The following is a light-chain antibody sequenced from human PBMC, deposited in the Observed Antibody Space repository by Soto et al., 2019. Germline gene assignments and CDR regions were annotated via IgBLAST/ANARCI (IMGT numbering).Light chain of an antibody. V-gene: IGLV2-14*01. Sequence: QSALTQPASVSGSPGQSITLSCTGTSSDIGGYDYVSWYQRHPGKAPKLIIYDVNNRPSGVSNRFCGSKSGNTASLTISGLQAEDEADYYCTSYASGSSHVVFGGGTQLTVL. J-gene: IGLJ2*01. CDR1: SSDIGGYDY. CDR2: DVN. CDR3: TSYASGSSHVV.